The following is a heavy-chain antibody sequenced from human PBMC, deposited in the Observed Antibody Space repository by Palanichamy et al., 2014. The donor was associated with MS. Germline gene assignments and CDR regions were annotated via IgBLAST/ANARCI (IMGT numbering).Heavy chain of an antibody. Sequence: QVQLVESGGGVVQPGRSLRLSCAASGFTFSSYAVHWVRQAPGKGLEWVAVISYEGSNKNYADSVKGRFIISRDNSKNTLYLQMNSLRAEDTAVYYCARGGIVLMVYAGIDYWGQGTLVTVSS. CDR2: ISYEGSNK. V-gene: IGHV3-30-3*01. CDR1: GFTFSSYA. CDR3: ARGGIVLMVYAGIDY. J-gene: IGHJ4*02. D-gene: IGHD2-8*01.